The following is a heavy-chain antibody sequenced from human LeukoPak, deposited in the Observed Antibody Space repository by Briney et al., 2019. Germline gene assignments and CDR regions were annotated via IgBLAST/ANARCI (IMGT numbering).Heavy chain of an antibody. J-gene: IGHJ4*02. CDR1: GFTFSSYA. CDR2: ISTGGGST. Sequence: PGGSLRLSCAASGFTFSSYAMSWVRQAPGKGLEWASAISTGGGSTYYADSVKGRFTISRDNSKNTLYLQMNSPRADDTAVYYCAKGVEGAMPSADFWGQGTLVTVSS. CDR3: AKGVEGAMPSADF. D-gene: IGHD3-16*01. V-gene: IGHV3-23*01.